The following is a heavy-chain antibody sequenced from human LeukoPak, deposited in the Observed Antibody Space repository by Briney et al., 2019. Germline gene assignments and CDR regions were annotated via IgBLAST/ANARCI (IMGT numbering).Heavy chain of an antibody. V-gene: IGHV1-58*02. CDR2: IVVASGNT. Sequence: SVKVSCKASGFTFTNSAMQWVRQARGQRLEWIGWIVVASGNTRYAQKFQERVTITRDMSTSTAYMELSSLRPEDTAVYYCAAAPIEMQQRGFDYWGQGTLVTVSS. CDR1: GFTFTNSA. D-gene: IGHD5-24*01. J-gene: IGHJ4*02. CDR3: AAAPIEMQQRGFDY.